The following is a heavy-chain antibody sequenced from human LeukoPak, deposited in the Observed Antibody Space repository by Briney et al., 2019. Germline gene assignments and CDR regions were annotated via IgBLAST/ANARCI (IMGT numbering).Heavy chain of an antibody. D-gene: IGHD3-16*01. Sequence: ASVKVSCKASGYTFIGYYIYWVRQAPGRGLEWMGWINPNSGGTNFAQKFQGRVTMTRDTSISTAYMELSSLISDDTAVYYCAREGGLNYWGQGTLVTVSS. CDR2: INPNSGGT. CDR3: AREGGLNY. V-gene: IGHV1-2*02. J-gene: IGHJ4*02. CDR1: GYTFIGYY.